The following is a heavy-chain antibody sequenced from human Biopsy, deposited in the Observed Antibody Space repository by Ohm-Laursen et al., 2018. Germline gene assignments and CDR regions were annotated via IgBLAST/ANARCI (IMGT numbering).Heavy chain of an antibody. D-gene: IGHD3-16*01. J-gene: IGHJ4*02. CDR1: SGSIDTQS. V-gene: IGHV4-4*07. CDR2: VDIRGHA. Sequence: SETLSLTWTVSSGSIDTQSWIRQPAGKGLEWIGRVDIRGHADYSSSLRSRVTMSADASKNQFSLKLTSVTAADTAVYFCARVKGEWPEYEFDKWGQGILVTVSS. CDR3: ARVKGEWPEYEFDK.